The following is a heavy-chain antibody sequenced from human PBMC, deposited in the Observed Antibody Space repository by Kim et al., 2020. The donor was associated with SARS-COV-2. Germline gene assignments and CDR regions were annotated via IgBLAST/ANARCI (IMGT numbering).Heavy chain of an antibody. CDR3: EASDY. CDR2: IRSGGVRT. J-gene: IGHJ4*02. Sequence: IRSGGVRTHDADSVKGRFTISRDNSKSTLFLHMNSLRAEDTAVYYCEASDYWGQGSLVTVSS. V-gene: IGHV3-23*01.